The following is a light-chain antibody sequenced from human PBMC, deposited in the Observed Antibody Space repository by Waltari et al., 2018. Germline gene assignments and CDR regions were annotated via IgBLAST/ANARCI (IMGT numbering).Light chain of an antibody. J-gene: IGKJ5*01. Sequence: DIGITQSPQSLTVALVERATINCKSSQSVLYSTNNKNFLVWYQQKPGQPPKLLIYWASSRESGVPDRFNGSGSGTDFTLTINSLQAEDVAIYYCQQYHSIPITFGQGTRLEIK. CDR1: QSVLYSTNNKNF. V-gene: IGKV4-1*01. CDR3: QQYHSIPIT. CDR2: WAS.